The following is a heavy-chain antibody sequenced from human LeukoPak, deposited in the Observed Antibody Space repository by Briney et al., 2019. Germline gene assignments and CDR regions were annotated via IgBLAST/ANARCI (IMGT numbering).Heavy chain of an antibody. CDR3: SSFLSGSYLYGGY. CDR2: ISGSGGST. D-gene: IGHD3-22*01. CDR1: GFTFSSYG. J-gene: IGHJ4*02. Sequence: GGSLRLSCAASGFTFSSYGMSWVRQAPGKGLEWVSAISGSGGSTYYVDSVKGRFTISRDNSKNTLYLQMNSLRAEDTAVYYCSSFLSGSYLYGGYWGQGTLVTVSS. V-gene: IGHV3-23*01.